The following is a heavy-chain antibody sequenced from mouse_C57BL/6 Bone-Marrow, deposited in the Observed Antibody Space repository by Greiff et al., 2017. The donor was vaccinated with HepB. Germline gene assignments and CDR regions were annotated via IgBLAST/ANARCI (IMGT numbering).Heavy chain of an antibody. Sequence: VQLQQPGAELVKPGASVKLSCKASGYTFTSYWMHWVKQRPGQGLEWIGMIHPNSGSTNYNEKFKSKATLTVDKSSSTAYMQLSSLTSEDSAVYYCARGGYYYGSSSFAYWGQGTLVTVSA. J-gene: IGHJ3*01. V-gene: IGHV1-64*01. CDR3: ARGGYYYGSSSFAY. CDR2: IHPNSGST. D-gene: IGHD1-1*01. CDR1: GYTFTSYW.